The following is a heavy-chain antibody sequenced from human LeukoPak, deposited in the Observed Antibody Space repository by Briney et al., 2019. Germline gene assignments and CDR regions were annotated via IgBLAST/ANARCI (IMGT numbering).Heavy chain of an antibody. Sequence: PGGSLRLSCAASGFTFSRSGMHWVRQAPGKGLEWVAVISYDGSNRYHADSVKGRFTISRDNSKNTLYLQMNSLRAEDTAVYYCAKDPLYTYDDSRVSYGMDVWGQGTTVTVSS. CDR3: AKDPLYTYDDSRVSYGMDV. D-gene: IGHD5-18*01. J-gene: IGHJ6*02. CDR2: ISYDGSNR. V-gene: IGHV3-30*18. CDR1: GFTFSRSG.